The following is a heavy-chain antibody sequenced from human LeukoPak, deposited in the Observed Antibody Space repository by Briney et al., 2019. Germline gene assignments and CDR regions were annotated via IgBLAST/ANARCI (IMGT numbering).Heavy chain of an antibody. D-gene: IGHD6-19*01. CDR3: ARVPPYSSGWYRFDY. V-gene: IGHV3-33*01. CDR2: IWYDGSNK. J-gene: IGHJ4*02. CDR1: GFTFSSYG. Sequence: GGSLRLSCAASGFTFSSYGMHWDRQAPGKGLEWVAVIWYDGSNKYYTDSVKGRFTISRDNSKNTLYLQMNSLRAEDTAVYYCARVPPYSSGWYRFDYWGQGTLVTVSS.